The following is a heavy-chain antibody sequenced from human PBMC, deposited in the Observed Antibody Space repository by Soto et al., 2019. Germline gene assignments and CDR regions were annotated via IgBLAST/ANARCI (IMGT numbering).Heavy chain of an antibody. D-gene: IGHD5-12*01. CDR2: ISAYNGNT. J-gene: IGHJ6*02. Sequence: QVQLVQSGAEVKKPGASVKVSCRASGYTFTSYGISWVRQAPGQGLEWMGWISAYNGNTNYAQKLQGRVTMTTDTSTSTAYMELRSLRSDDTAVYYCARVGVATIDYYYYGMDVWGQGTTVTVSS. CDR1: GYTFTSYG. CDR3: ARVGVATIDYYYYGMDV. V-gene: IGHV1-18*01.